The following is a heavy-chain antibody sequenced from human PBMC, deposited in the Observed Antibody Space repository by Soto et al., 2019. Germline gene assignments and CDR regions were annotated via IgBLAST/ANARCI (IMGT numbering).Heavy chain of an antibody. Sequence: SETLSLTCAVSGGSISSGGYSWSWIRPPPGKGLEWIGYIYHSGSTYYNPSLKSRVTISVDRSKNQFSLTLISLTAAKPAVYYWARGMLTVITFNYWGRGTLAPVSS. V-gene: IGHV4-30-2*01. CDR1: GGSISSGGYS. CDR2: IYHSGST. CDR3: ARGMLTVITFNY. D-gene: IGHD4-17*01. J-gene: IGHJ4*02.